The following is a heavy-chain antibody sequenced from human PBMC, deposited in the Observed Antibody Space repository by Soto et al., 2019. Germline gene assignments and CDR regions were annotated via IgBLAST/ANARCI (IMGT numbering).Heavy chain of an antibody. D-gene: IGHD1-1*01. CDR3: ARGRYGDY. CDR1: GYIFTTCG. V-gene: IGHV1-18*01. J-gene: IGHJ4*02. CDR2: ISAHNGNT. Sequence: QVHLVQSGAEVKKPGASVKVSCKGSGYIFTTCGITWVRQAPGQGLEWMGWISAHNGNTNYAQKLQDRVTVTRDTSTSTAYMELRNLRSDDTAVYYCARGRYGDYWGQGALVTVSS.